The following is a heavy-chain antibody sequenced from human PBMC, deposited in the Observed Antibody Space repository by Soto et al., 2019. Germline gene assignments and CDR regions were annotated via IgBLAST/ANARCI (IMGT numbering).Heavy chain of an antibody. V-gene: IGHV3-7*01. CDR1: GFTFSSYW. J-gene: IGHJ6*03. CDR3: ARAPKRYCSGGSCYKWSDYYYYDYMDV. CDR2: IKQDGSEK. Sequence: EVQLVESGGGLVQPGGSLRLSCASSGFTFSSYWMSWVRQAPGKGLEWVANIKQDGSEKYYVDSVKGRFTISRDNAKNSLYLQMNSLRAEDTAVYYCARAPKRYCSGGSCYKWSDYYYYDYMDVWGKGTTVIVSS. D-gene: IGHD2-15*01.